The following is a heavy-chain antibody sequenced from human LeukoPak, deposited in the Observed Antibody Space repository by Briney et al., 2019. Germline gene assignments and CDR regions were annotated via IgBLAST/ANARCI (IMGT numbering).Heavy chain of an antibody. CDR1: AGSISSGDYY. J-gene: IGHJ3*02. D-gene: IGHD3-16*01. CDR3: ARALMRSAFDI. Sequence: PSETLSLTCTVSAGSISSGDYYWSWIRQPPGKGLEWIGYIYYSGSTYYNLSLKSRVTISVDRSKNQFSLKLSSVTAADTAVYYCARALMRSAFDIWGQGTMVTVSS. V-gene: IGHV4-30-4*01. CDR2: IYYSGST.